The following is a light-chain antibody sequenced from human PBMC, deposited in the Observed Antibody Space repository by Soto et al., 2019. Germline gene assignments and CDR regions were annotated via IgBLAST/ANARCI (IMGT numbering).Light chain of an antibody. CDR1: SSDIGGYDY. CDR3: CSYTRTSNHYF. Sequence: QSVLTQPASVSGSLGQSITISCTGASSDIGGYDYVSWYQQRPGKAPKLMIYEVRYRPSGVSNRFSGSKSGNTASLTISGLQAEDEAVYYCCSYTRTSNHYFFGSGAKVTVL. CDR2: EVR. J-gene: IGLJ1*01. V-gene: IGLV2-14*01.